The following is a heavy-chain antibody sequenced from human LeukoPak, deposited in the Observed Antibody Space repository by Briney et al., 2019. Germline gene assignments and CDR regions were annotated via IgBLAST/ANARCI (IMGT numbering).Heavy chain of an antibody. V-gene: IGHV4-39*01. D-gene: IGHD2-2*01. J-gene: IGHJ5*02. CDR2: IYYSGST. CDR3: ARHPHYCSSTSCPPRWFDP. CDR1: GGSISSSSYY. Sequence: SETLSLTCTVSGGSISSSSYYWGWIRQPPGKGLEWIGSIYYSGSTHYNPSLKSRVTISVDTSKNQFSLKLSSVTAADTAVYYCARHPHYCSSTSCPPRWFDPWGQGTLVTVSS.